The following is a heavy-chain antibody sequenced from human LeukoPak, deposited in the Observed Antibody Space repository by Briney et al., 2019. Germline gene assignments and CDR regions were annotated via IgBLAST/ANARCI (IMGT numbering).Heavy chain of an antibody. CDR1: GYSISSGYY. Sequence: SETLSLTCTVSGYSISSGYYWGWIRQPPGKGLEWIGSIYHSGSTYYNPSLKSRVTISVDTSKNQFSLKLSSVTAADTAVYYCARDLQEYPAAGENWFDPWGQGTLVTVSS. CDR2: IYHSGST. CDR3: ARDLQEYPAAGENWFDP. V-gene: IGHV4-38-2*02. D-gene: IGHD2/OR15-2a*01. J-gene: IGHJ5*02.